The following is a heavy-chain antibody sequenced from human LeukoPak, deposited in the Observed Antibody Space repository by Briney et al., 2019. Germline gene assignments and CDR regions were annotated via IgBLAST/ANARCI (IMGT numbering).Heavy chain of an antibody. Sequence: ASVTVSCKASGGTFSSYAISWVRQAPGQGLEWMGGIIPIFGTANYAQKFQGRVTITADESTSTAYMELSSLRSEDTAVYYCARAPIVATTPYFDYWGQGTLVTVSS. CDR2: IIPIFGTA. V-gene: IGHV1-69*13. D-gene: IGHD5-12*01. J-gene: IGHJ4*02. CDR1: GGTFSSYA. CDR3: ARAPIVATTPYFDY.